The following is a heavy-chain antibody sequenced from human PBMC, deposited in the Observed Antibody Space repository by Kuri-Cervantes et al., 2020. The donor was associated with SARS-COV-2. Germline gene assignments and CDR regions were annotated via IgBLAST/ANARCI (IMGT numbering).Heavy chain of an antibody. D-gene: IGHD6-19*01. CDR1: GFTFSSYG. J-gene: IGHJ6*02. Sequence: GESLKISCAASGFTFSSYGMHWVRQAPGKGLEWVAVISYDGSNKYYADSVKDRFTISRDNSKNTLYLQMNSLRAEDTAVYYCAKDLGSGWYYYGMDVWGQGTTVTVSS. V-gene: IGHV3-30*18. CDR3: AKDLGSGWYYYGMDV. CDR2: ISYDGSNK.